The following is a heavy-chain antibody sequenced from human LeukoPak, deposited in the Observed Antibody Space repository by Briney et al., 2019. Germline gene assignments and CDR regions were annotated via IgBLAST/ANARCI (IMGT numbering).Heavy chain of an antibody. CDR2: INHSGST. D-gene: IGHD2-2*01. CDR1: GGSFSGYY. J-gene: IGHJ6*04. CDR3: ARGYCSSTSCYAGLYYYYYGMDV. Sequence: PSETLSLTCAVYGGSFSGYYWSWIRQPPGKGLEWIGEINHSGSTDYNPSLKSRVTISVDTSKNQFPLKLSSVTAADTAVYYCARGYCSSTSCYAGLYYYYYGMDVWGKGTTVTVSS. V-gene: IGHV4-34*01.